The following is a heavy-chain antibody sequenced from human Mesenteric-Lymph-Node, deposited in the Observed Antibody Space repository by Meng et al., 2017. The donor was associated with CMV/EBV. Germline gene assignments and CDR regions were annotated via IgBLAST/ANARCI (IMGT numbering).Heavy chain of an antibody. CDR1: GYTFTGYY. CDR3: ARQTTVPFYYYYGMDV. Sequence: ASVKVSCKASGYTFTGYYMHWVRQAPGQGLEWMGWINPNSGDTNYAQKFQGRVTMTRDTSISTAYMELSRLRSDDTAVYYCARQTTVPFYYYYGMDVWGQGTTVTVSS. CDR2: INPNSGDT. D-gene: IGHD4-17*01. V-gene: IGHV1-2*02. J-gene: IGHJ6*02.